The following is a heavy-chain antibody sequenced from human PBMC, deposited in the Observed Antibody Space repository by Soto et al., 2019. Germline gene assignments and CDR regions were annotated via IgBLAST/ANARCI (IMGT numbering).Heavy chain of an antibody. Sequence: SVKVSCKASGGTFSSYAISWVRQAPGQGLEWMGGIIPIFGTANYAQKFQGRVTITADKSTSTAYMELSSLRSEDTAVYYCAGDETYYDFWRGHTPYYYYYGMDVWGQGTTVTVSS. CDR3: AGDETYYDFWRGHTPYYYYYGMDV. D-gene: IGHD3-3*01. J-gene: IGHJ6*02. V-gene: IGHV1-69*06. CDR2: IIPIFGTA. CDR1: GGTFSSYA.